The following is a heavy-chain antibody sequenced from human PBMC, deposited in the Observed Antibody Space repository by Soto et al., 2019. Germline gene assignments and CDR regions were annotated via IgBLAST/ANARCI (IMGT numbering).Heavy chain of an antibody. Sequence: QLHLQESGPGLVKPSETLSLTCSVSGYSVSSSDYYWAWIRQPPGKGLEWIGSMFYSVLTYYNPSLKSRVTLSVDTSKNQFSVRLNSVTAADTAVYYCAPLSVSLSGPYGIHVWGQGTTVTVSS. V-gene: IGHV4-39*01. CDR1: GYSVSSSDYY. D-gene: IGHD2-15*01. J-gene: IGHJ6*02. CDR3: APLSVSLSGPYGIHV. CDR2: MFYSVLT.